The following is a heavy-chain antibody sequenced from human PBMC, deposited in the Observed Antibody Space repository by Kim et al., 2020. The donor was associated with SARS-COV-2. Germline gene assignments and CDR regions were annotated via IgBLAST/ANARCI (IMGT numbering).Heavy chain of an antibody. CDR3: ARGGRYCSSTSCYGSFDY. V-gene: IGHV3-30*07. D-gene: IGHD2-2*01. Sequence: KGRFTISRDNSKNTLYLQMNSLRAEDTAVYYCARGGRYCSSTSCYGSFDYWGQGTLVTVSS. J-gene: IGHJ4*02.